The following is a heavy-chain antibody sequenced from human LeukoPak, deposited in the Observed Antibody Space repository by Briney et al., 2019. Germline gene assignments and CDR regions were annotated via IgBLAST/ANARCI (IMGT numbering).Heavy chain of an antibody. J-gene: IGHJ4*02. V-gene: IGHV3-23*01. Sequence: GGSLRLSCAASGFTFSNAWMSWVRQAPGKGLEWVSAITGSGGNTYYADSVKGRFTISRDNSKNTVFLQMNSLRAEDTAVYYCARWGDYDVLTGYYVSDYWGQGTLVTVSS. D-gene: IGHD3-9*01. CDR1: GFTFSNAW. CDR2: ITGSGGNT. CDR3: ARWGDYDVLTGYYVSDY.